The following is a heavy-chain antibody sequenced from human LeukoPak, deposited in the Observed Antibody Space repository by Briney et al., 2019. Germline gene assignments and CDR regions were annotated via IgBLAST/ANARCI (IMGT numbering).Heavy chain of an antibody. V-gene: IGHV4-34*01. J-gene: IGHJ5*02. D-gene: IGHD3-10*01. CDR1: GGSFSGYY. CDR2: INHSGST. Sequence: SETLSLTCAVYGGSFSGYYWSWIRQPPGKGLEWIGEINHSGSTNYNPSLKSRVTISVDTSKNQFSLKLSSVTAADTAVYYCARRGFYGRRSYSGPHWFDPWGQGTLVTASS. CDR3: ARRGFYGRRSYSGPHWFDP.